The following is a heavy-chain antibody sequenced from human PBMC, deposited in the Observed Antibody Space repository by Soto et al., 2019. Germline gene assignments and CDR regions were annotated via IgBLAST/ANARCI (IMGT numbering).Heavy chain of an antibody. D-gene: IGHD6-6*01. CDR2: IYSGGST. CDR1: GFTVSSNY. J-gene: IGHJ6*02. CDR3: ARRGSSYYGMDV. V-gene: IGHV3-53*01. Sequence: GGSLRLSCAASGFTVSSNYMSWVRQAPGKGLEWVSVIYSGGSTYYADSVKGRFTISRDNSKNTLYLQMNSPRAEDTAVYYCARRGSSYYGMDVWGQGTTVTVSS.